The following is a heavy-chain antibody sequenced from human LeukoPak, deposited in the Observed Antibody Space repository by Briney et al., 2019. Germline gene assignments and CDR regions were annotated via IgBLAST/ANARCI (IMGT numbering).Heavy chain of an antibody. V-gene: IGHV3-48*01. J-gene: IGHJ4*02. D-gene: IGHD1-26*01. CDR3: AKGSGSYLSPLYYFDY. Sequence: GGSLRLSCAASGFTFRTSGMNWVRQAPGKGLEWVSYLSSSGTTISYAQSVKGRFTITRDNAQNSLTLHMNTLRADDTAVYYCAKGSGSYLSPLYYFDYWGQGTLVTVSS. CDR2: LSSSGTTI. CDR1: GFTFRTSG.